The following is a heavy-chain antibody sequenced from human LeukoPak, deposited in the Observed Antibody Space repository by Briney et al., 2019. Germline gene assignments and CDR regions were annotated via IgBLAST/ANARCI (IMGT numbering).Heavy chain of an antibody. D-gene: IGHD3-9*01. CDR3: AKDLTGSIDY. Sequence: PGGSLRLSCEASGFTFSSFLMHWVRQAPGKGLVWVSLINNDGSATRYAHSVKGRFTISRDNAKNTLYLQMNSLRAEDTAVYFCAKDLTGSIDYWGQGTLVTVSS. CDR1: GFTFSSFL. J-gene: IGHJ4*02. CDR2: INNDGSAT. V-gene: IGHV3-74*01.